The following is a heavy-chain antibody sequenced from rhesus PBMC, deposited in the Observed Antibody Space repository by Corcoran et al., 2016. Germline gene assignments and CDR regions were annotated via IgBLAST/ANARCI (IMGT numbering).Heavy chain of an antibody. CDR3: ASGNFWSGYYWDY. D-gene: IGHD3-3*01. CDR2: RPERGRT. CDR1: GGSLSSGYSY. V-gene: IGHV4-122*02. Sequence: QVQLQESGPGLVKPSETLSLPCAVSGGSLSSGYSYWSWIRQPPGKGLEWIGYRPERGRTSDNPSLKSRVTSSRDTSKNQVSRKLSSGTAADTAVYYCASGNFWSGYYWDYWGQGVLVTVSS. J-gene: IGHJ4*01.